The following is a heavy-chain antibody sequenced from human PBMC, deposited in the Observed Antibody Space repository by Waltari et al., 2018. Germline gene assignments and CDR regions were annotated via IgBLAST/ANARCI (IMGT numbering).Heavy chain of an antibody. J-gene: IGHJ4*02. V-gene: IGHV5-51*01. D-gene: IGHD1-1*01. CDR2: IYPGDSDI. Sequence: EVQLLQSGAEVRKPGASLTICCNGSGSIFATNWNAWGRQMPGKGLGWMGVIYPGDSDIRYSPSFQGHVTISADKSINTAYLQWSSLKASDTSFYFCARGKQLFDYWGQGTLVTVSS. CDR3: ARGKQLFDY. CDR1: GSIFATNW.